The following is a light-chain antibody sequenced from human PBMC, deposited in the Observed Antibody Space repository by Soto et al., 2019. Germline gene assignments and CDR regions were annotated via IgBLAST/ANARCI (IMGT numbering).Light chain of an antibody. Sequence: QSVLTQPPSVSGAPGQRVTISCTGSSSNIGAGYDVHWYQQFPGTTPKFLIYGNTNRPSGVPDRFSASKSGTSASLDITGLQAEDEAEYFCQSYDSSLPVVFGGGTKLPVL. CDR3: QSYDSSLPVV. CDR1: SSNIGAGYD. J-gene: IGLJ2*01. CDR2: GNT. V-gene: IGLV1-40*01.